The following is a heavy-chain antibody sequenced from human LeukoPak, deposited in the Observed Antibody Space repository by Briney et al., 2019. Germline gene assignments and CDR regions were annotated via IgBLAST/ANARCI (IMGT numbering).Heavy chain of an antibody. CDR2: ISYDGNDK. D-gene: IGHD5-24*01. V-gene: IGHV3-30*01. Sequence: GGSLRLSCAASGFTFSNYAMHWVRQAPGKGLEWVAMISYDGNDKYYADSVKGRFTISRDTFKNTLYLQMNTLSPEATAVYYCARVRRDGYNWFAFDIWGQGTMVTVSS. CDR1: GFTFSNYA. CDR3: ARVRRDGYNWFAFDI. J-gene: IGHJ3*02.